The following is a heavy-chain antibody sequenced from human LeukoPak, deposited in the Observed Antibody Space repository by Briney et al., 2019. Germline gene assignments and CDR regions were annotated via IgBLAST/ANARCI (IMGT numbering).Heavy chain of an antibody. Sequence: GGSLRLSCAASGFTFSNAWMSWVRQAPGKGLEWVGRIKSKTDGGTTDYAAPVKGRFTISRDDSKNTLYLQMNSLKTEDTAVYYCTTEPVDYGGNPDYWGQGTLVTVSS. CDR3: TTEPVDYGGNPDY. J-gene: IGHJ4*02. V-gene: IGHV3-15*01. D-gene: IGHD4-23*01. CDR2: IKSKTDGGTT. CDR1: GFTFSNAW.